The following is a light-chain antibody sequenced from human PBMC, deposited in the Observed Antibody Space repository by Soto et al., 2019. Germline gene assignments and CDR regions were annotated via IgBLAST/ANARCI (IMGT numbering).Light chain of an antibody. Sequence: DIVMTQSPDSLAVSLGERATINCKSSRSVLYSSNNNNYLAWYQQKPGQPPKLLIYWASTRESGVPDRFSGSGSGTDFTLTISSLQAEDVAVYYCQQYYSTPWTFGQGTKVEIK. CDR2: WAS. CDR1: RSVLYSSNNNNY. J-gene: IGKJ1*01. CDR3: QQYYSTPWT. V-gene: IGKV4-1*01.